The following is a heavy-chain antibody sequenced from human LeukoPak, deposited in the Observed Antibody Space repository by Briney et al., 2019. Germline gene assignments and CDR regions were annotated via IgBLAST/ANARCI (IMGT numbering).Heavy chain of an antibody. CDR3: ARGGGTISGVVDY. D-gene: IGHD3-3*01. CDR2: FNPNSGGT. V-gene: IGHV1-2*02. CDR1: GYTFTGYS. Sequence: GASVKVSCKASGYTFTGYSIHWVRQAPGQGLEWMGWFNPNSGGTNYAQKFQDRVTMTRDTSINTAYMELSRPRFDDTAVYYCARGGGTISGVVDYWGQGTLVTVSS. J-gene: IGHJ4*02.